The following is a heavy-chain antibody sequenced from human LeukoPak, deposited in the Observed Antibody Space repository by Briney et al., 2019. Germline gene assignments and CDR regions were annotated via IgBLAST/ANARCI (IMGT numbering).Heavy chain of an antibody. V-gene: IGHV3-33*06. D-gene: IGHD2-15*01. CDR2: IWYDGSNK. J-gene: IGHJ5*02. CDR1: GFTFSSYG. Sequence: PGGSLRLSCAASGFTFSSYGVHWVRQAPGKGLEWVAVIWYDGSNKYYADSVKGRFTISRDNSKNTLYLQMNSLRAEDKAVYYCAKEGYCSGGSCYPWFDPWGQGTLVTVSS. CDR3: AKEGYCSGGSCYPWFDP.